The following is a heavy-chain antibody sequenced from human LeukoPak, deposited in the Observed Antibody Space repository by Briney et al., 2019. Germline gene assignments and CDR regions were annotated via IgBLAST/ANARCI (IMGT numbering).Heavy chain of an antibody. V-gene: IGHV4-34*01. CDR2: INHSGST. CDR1: GGSFSGYY. CDR3: ARVAGIAVASKGRDYFDY. Sequence: SETLSLTCAVYGGSFSGYYWSRIRQPPGKGLEWIGEINHSGSTNYNPSLKSRVTMSVDTSKNQFSLKLSSVTAADTAVYYCARVAGIAVASKGRDYFDYWGQGTLVTVSS. J-gene: IGHJ4*02. D-gene: IGHD6-19*01.